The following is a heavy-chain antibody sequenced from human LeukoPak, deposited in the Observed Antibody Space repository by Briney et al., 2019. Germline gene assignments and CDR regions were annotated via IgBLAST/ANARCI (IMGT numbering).Heavy chain of an antibody. CDR1: TYSISSGYY. CDR3: ARKGSSTPFDY. J-gene: IGHJ4*02. CDR2: IYHSGST. V-gene: IGHV4-38-2*02. D-gene: IGHD2-2*01. Sequence: SETLSLTCTVSTYSISSGYYWSWIRQPPGKGLEWIGYIYHSGSTYYNPSLKSRVTISVGRSKNQFSLKLSSVTAADTAVYYCARKGSSTPFDYWGQGTLVTVSS.